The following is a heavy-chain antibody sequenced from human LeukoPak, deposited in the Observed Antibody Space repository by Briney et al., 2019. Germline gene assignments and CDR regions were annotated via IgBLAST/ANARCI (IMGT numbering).Heavy chain of an antibody. V-gene: IGHV4-59*01. D-gene: IGHD6-13*01. Sequence: SETLSLTCTVSGGSISSYYWSWIRQPPGKGLEWIGYIYYSGSTNYNPSLKSRVTISVDTSKNQFSLKLSSVTAADTAVYYCARSSSWFAFDYWGQGTLVTVSS. CDR3: ARSSSWFAFDY. CDR2: IYYSGST. J-gene: IGHJ4*02. CDR1: GGSISSYY.